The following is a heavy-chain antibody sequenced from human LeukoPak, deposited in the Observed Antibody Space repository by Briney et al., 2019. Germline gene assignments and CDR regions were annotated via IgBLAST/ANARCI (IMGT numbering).Heavy chain of an antibody. CDR3: ARIRGGVE. J-gene: IGHJ4*02. CDR2: ISAYNGDT. CDR1: GYSFTSYG. Sequence: GASVKVSCKASGYSFTSYGFSGVRHAPGQGLEWMGWISAYNGDTNYAQKLQGRVTMTTDTSTSTAYMELRSLRSDDTAVYYCARIRGGVEWGQGTLVTVSS. D-gene: IGHD5-24*01. V-gene: IGHV1-18*01.